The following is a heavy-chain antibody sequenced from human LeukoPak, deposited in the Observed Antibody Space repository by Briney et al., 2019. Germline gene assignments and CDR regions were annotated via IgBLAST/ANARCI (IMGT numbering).Heavy chain of an antibody. CDR1: GLTFGSYS. J-gene: IGHJ4*02. D-gene: IGHD3-9*01. Sequence: GGSRNLSCAPSGLTFGSYSMNWVRQAPGKGLEWVSSISSSSSYIYYADSVKGRFTISRDNAKNSLYLQMNSLRAEDTAVYYCAVESILRYFDWGQGTLVTVSS. CDR2: ISSSSSYI. V-gene: IGHV3-21*01. CDR3: AVESILRYFD.